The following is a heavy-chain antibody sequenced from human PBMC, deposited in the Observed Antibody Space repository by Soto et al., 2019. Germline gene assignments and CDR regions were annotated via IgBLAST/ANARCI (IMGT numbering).Heavy chain of an antibody. CDR3: AQIFVAAGSGY. J-gene: IGHJ4*02. D-gene: IGHD6-13*01. V-gene: IGHV3-23*01. CDR1: GFTFSSHS. CDR2: IGGGT. Sequence: GGSLILSCVASGFTFSSHSMNWVRQAPGKGLEWVSAIGGGTYYADSVKGRFTISRDNSKNTLYLQMNSLRAEDTAVYYCAQIFVAAGSGYWGQGTLVTVS.